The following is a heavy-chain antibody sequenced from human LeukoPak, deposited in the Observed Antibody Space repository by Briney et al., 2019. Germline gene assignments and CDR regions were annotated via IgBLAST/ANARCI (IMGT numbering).Heavy chain of an antibody. CDR3: AKAFREFGSSSYSSFDI. CDR2: TSGTGDET. J-gene: IGHJ3*02. D-gene: IGHD3-10*01. V-gene: IGHV3-23*01. Sequence: PGGSLRLSCAASGFTFSSYAMSWVRQAPGKGLEWVSMTSGTGDETHYSDSVKGRFTISRDNSKNILYLQMNSLRAEDTAVCYCAKAFREFGSSSYSSFDIWGQGTLVTVSS. CDR1: GFTFSSYA.